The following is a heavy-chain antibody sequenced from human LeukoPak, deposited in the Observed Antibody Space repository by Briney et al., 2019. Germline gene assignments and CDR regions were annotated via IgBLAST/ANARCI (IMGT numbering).Heavy chain of an antibody. Sequence: PSDTLSLTCTVSGDSMNNYYWSWIRQPPGKGLEWIGYIYYSGTTNYNPSLKSRVTISVDTSKNQFSLKLSSVTAADTAVYYCARHLTTSGYSGFDYWGQGTLVTVSS. D-gene: IGHD5-12*01. V-gene: IGHV4-59*08. J-gene: IGHJ4*02. CDR3: ARHLTTSGYSGFDY. CDR1: GDSMNNYY. CDR2: IYYSGTT.